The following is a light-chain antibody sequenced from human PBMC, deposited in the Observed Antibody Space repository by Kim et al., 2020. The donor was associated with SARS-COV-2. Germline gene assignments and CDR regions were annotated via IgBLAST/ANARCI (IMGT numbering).Light chain of an antibody. CDR1: SGHSTYS. J-gene: IGLJ3*02. Sequence: QLVLTQSPSASASLGASVRLTCTLSSGHSTYSIAWHQQQPEKGPRYLMILHSDGRHYKGDGIPDRFSGSSFWAERYLTISSLQSEDEADYYCQPWGTGIQVFGGGTKLTVL. CDR3: QPWGTGIQV. V-gene: IGLV4-69*01. CDR2: LHSDGRH.